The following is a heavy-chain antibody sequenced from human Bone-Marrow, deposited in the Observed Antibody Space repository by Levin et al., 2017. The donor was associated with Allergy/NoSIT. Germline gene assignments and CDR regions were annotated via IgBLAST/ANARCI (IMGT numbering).Heavy chain of an antibody. D-gene: IGHD4-17*01. CDR1: GGSFSSYV. Sequence: SVKVSCKASGGSFSSYVVSWVRQAPGQGLEWMGGIIPPYCTANYAQKFQGRVTITADTSTTTAYMELSSLRSADTAVYYCARGQTTVTAGPYYCVMDVWGQGTTVIVSS. J-gene: IGHJ6*02. CDR2: IIPPYCTA. V-gene: IGHV1-69*06. CDR3: ARGQTTVTAGPYYCVMDV.